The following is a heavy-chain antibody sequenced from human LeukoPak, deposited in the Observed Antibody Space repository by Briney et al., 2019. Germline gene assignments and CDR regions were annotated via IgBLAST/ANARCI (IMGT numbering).Heavy chain of an antibody. Sequence: SGTLSLTCTVFCFLLSIYYWSWLCQPPGKGLSWIGYIYHTGSTNYKPSLKSRVTISVDTSRNQFFLNLSSVTAADTAVYSCARALPALGHGDPAFDVWGQGTMVTVSS. D-gene: IGHD7-27*01. CDR3: ARALPALGHGDPAFDV. CDR2: IYHTGST. J-gene: IGHJ3*01. CDR1: CFLLSIYY. V-gene: IGHV4-59*01.